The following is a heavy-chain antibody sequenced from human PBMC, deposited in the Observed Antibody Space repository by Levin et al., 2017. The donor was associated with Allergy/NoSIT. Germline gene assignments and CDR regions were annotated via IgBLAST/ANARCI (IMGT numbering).Heavy chain of an antibody. CDR2: ISSSGSTI. CDR1: GFTFSDYY. Sequence: GESLKISCAASGFTFSDYYMSWIRQAPGKGLEWVSYISSSGSTIYYADSVKGRFTISRDNAKNSLYLQMNSLRAEDTAVYYCAGTRNLEDSYYFDYWGQGTLVTVSS. J-gene: IGHJ4*02. D-gene: IGHD2-2*01. V-gene: IGHV3-11*01. CDR3: AGTRNLEDSYYFDY.